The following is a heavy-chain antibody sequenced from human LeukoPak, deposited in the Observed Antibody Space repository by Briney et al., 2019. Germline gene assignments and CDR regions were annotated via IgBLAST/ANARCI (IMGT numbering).Heavy chain of an antibody. V-gene: IGHV3-48*01. CDR3: AKDRVAVAVTTCYFDY. CDR2: ISSSSSTI. Sequence: GGSLRLSCAASGFTFSSYSMNWVRQAPGKGLEWVSYISSSSSTIYYADSVKGRITISRDNSKNTLYLQMNSLRAEDTAVYYCAKDRVAVAVTTCYFDYWGQGTLVTVSS. D-gene: IGHD6-19*01. CDR1: GFTFSSYS. J-gene: IGHJ4*02.